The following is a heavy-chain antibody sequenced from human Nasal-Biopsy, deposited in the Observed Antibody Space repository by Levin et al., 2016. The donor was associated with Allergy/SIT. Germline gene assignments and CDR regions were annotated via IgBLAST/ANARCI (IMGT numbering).Heavy chain of an antibody. CDR1: GFTLSSYG. V-gene: IGHV3-48*01. CDR3: ARDWNHAMDV. CDR2: IGKSSSDI. D-gene: IGHD1-1*01. Sequence: GESLKISCAASGFTLSSYGMDWVRQAPGKGLEWVAYIGKSSSDIFYVDSVRGRFTVSRDNANNLLSLQMNSLRAEDTAVYYCARDWNHAMDVWGQGTTVTVSS. J-gene: IGHJ6*02.